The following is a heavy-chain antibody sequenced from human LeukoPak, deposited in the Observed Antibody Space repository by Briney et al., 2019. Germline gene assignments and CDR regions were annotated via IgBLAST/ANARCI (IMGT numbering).Heavy chain of an antibody. V-gene: IGHV4-61*05. CDR3: ARGSYLLPYFTVTTFIGY. J-gene: IGHJ4*02. CDR1: GDAVINNHYY. Sequence: PSETLSLTCNVSGDAVINNHYYWGWIRQSPGKGLEWIANIFYSGALFSRGDTYYNPSLKSRVTISVDTSKNQFSLKVRSVTAADTAVYYCARGSYLLPYFTVTTFIGYWGQGTLVTVSS. D-gene: IGHD4-17*01. CDR2: IFYSGALFSRGDT.